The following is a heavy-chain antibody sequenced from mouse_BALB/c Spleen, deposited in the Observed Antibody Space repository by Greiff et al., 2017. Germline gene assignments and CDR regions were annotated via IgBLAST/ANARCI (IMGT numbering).Heavy chain of an antibody. CDR3: ARWSTTVVAIDY. CDR1: GYAFTNYL. V-gene: IGHV1-54*01. J-gene: IGHJ2*01. CDR2: INPGSGGT. Sequence: QVQLKQSGAELVRPGTSVKVSCKASGYAFTNYLIEWVKQRPGQGLEWIGVINPGSGGTNYNEKFKGKATLTADKSSSTAYMQLSSLTSDDSAVYFCARWSTTVVAIDYGGQGTTLTVSS. D-gene: IGHD1-1*01.